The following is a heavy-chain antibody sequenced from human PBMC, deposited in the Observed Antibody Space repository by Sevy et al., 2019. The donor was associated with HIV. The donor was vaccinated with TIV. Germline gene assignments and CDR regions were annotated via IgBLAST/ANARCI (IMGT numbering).Heavy chain of an antibody. Sequence: ASVKVSCKVSGYTLSQLSMHWVRQAPGKGLEWMGSFEPEEDETIYAQKFQGRVTMTEDRSTDTAYMELSSLRSEDTAVYYCATTKDYYDSSGSPFDYWGQGTLVTVSS. J-gene: IGHJ4*02. D-gene: IGHD3-22*01. V-gene: IGHV1-24*01. CDR3: ATTKDYYDSSGSPFDY. CDR1: GYTLSQLS. CDR2: FEPEEDET.